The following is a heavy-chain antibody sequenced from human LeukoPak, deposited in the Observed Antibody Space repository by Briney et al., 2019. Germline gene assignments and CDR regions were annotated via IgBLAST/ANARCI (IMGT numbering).Heavy chain of an antibody. V-gene: IGHV4-31*03. CDR2: IYYSGST. D-gene: IGHD1-26*01. CDR3: ASHSPSGSYYFDY. J-gene: IGHJ4*02. Sequence: SETLSLTCTVSGGSISSGGYYWSWIRQHPGKGLEWIGYIYYSGSTYYNPSLKSRVTISVDTSKNQFSLKLSSVTAADTAVYYCASHSPSGSYYFDYWGQGTLVTVSS. CDR1: GGSISSGGYY.